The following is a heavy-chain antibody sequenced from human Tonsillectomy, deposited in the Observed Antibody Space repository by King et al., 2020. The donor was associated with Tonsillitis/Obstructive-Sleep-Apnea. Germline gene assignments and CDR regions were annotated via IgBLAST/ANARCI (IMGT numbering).Heavy chain of an antibody. CDR3: ARDIGYLLYFDY. CDR2: ISYDVNNK. Sequence: VQLVESGGGVVQPGRSLRLSCAASGFTFITYAMHWVRQAPGKGLEWVACISYDVNNKYYADSVKGRITISRDNSKNTLYLQMHSLRAEDTAVYYCARDIGYLLYFDYWGQGTLVTVSS. D-gene: IGHD3-10*01. CDR1: GFTFITYA. V-gene: IGHV3-30*04. J-gene: IGHJ4*02.